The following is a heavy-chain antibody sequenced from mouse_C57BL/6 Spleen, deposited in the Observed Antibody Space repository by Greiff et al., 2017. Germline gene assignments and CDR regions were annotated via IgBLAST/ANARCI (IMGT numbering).Heavy chain of an antibody. Sequence: QVQLQQSGPELVKPGASVKISCKASGYAFSSSWMNWVKQRPGKGLEWIGRIYPGDGDTNYNGKFKGKATMTADKSSSTAYMQLSSLTSEDSAVYFCYYGSSFDYWGQGTTLTVSS. D-gene: IGHD1-1*01. J-gene: IGHJ2*01. CDR3: YYGSSFDY. V-gene: IGHV1-82*01. CDR2: IYPGDGDT. CDR1: GYAFSSSW.